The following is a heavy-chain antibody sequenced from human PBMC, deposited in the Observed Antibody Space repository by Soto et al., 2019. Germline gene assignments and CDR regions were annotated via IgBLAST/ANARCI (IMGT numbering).Heavy chain of an antibody. CDR2: ISSSSSYI. Sequence: PGGSLRLSCAASGFTFSSYSMNWVRQAPGKGLEWVSSISSSSSYIYYANSVKGRFTISRDNAKNSLYLQMNSLRAEDTAVYYCARDIVVVVAATSGAFDIWGQGTMVTVSS. CDR3: ARDIVVVVAATSGAFDI. CDR1: GFTFSSYS. V-gene: IGHV3-21*01. J-gene: IGHJ3*02. D-gene: IGHD2-15*01.